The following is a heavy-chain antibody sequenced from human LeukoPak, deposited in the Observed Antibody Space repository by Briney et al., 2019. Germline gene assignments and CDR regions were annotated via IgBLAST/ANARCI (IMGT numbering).Heavy chain of an antibody. D-gene: IGHD6-19*01. J-gene: IGHJ4*02. V-gene: IGHV1-69*05. CDR3: ARVLAVAGPLLGY. CDR1: GGTFSSYA. CDR2: IIPIFGTA. Sequence: ASVKVSCKASGGTFSSYAISWVRQAPGQGLEWMGGIIPIFGTANYAQKFQGRVTITTDESTSTAYMELSSLRSEDTAVYYCARVLAVAGPLLGYWGQGTLVTVSS.